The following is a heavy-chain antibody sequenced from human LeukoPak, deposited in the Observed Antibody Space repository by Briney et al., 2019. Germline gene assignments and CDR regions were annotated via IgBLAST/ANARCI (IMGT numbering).Heavy chain of an antibody. CDR3: AKEGSSWYYFDY. CDR1: GFTFSSYG. J-gene: IGHJ4*02. CDR2: ISGSGGST. V-gene: IGHV3-23*01. D-gene: IGHD6-13*01. Sequence: PGGTLRLSCAASGFTFSSYGMSWVRQAPGKGLEWVSAISGSGGSTYYADSVKGRFTISRDNSKNMLYLQMNSLRAEDTAVYYCAKEGSSWYYFDYWGQGTLVTVSS.